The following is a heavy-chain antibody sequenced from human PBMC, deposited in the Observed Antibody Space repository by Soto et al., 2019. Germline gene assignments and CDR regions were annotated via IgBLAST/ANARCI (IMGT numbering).Heavy chain of an antibody. Sequence: ASVKVSCKASGYTFTGYAMHWVRQAPGQRLEWMGWINAGNGNTKYSQKFQGRVTITRDTSASTAYMEVRSLRSDDTAVYYCARVRNRFASPWFDPWGQGTLVTVS. CDR1: GYTFTGYA. V-gene: IGHV1-3*01. CDR3: ARVRNRFASPWFDP. D-gene: IGHD2-21*01. CDR2: INAGNGNT. J-gene: IGHJ5*02.